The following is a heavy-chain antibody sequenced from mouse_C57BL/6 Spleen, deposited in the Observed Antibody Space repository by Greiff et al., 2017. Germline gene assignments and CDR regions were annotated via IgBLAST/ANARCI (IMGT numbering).Heavy chain of an antibody. Sequence: QVQLKQPGAELVMPGASVKLSCKASGYTFTSYWMHWVKQRPGQGLEWIGEIDPSDSYTNYNQKFKGKSKLTVGKSSSTAHSPLSSLTSEDSAVYYCARAMIPARYYAMDYWGQGTSVTVSS. CDR1: GYTFTSYW. D-gene: IGHD2-4*01. CDR2: IDPSDSYT. V-gene: IGHV1-69*01. CDR3: ARAMIPARYYAMDY. J-gene: IGHJ4*01.